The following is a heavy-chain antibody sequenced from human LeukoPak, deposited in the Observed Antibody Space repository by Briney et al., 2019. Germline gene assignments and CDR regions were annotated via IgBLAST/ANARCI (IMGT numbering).Heavy chain of an antibody. CDR1: GYSISSGYY. CDR2: IYHSGST. J-gene: IGHJ4*02. V-gene: IGHV4-38-2*02. CDR3: ARDWAGYYDYVWGSYRPTIDY. D-gene: IGHD3-16*02. Sequence: SETLSLTCTVSGYSISSGYYWGWIRPPPGKGLEWIGSIYHSGSTYYNPSLKSRVTISVDTSKNQFSLKLSSVTAADTAVYYCARDWAGYYDYVWGSYRPTIDYWGQGTLVTVSS.